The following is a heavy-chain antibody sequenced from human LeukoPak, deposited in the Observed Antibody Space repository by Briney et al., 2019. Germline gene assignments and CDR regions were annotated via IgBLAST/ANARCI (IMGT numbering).Heavy chain of an antibody. J-gene: IGHJ4*02. CDR1: GYTFTSYG. Sequence: ASVKVSCKASGYTFTSYGISWVRQAPGQGLEWMGWINPNSGGTNYAQKFQGRVTMTRDTSISTAYMELSRLRSDDTAVYYCASSRGGSSVYYWGQGTLVTVSS. V-gene: IGHV1-2*02. CDR2: INPNSGGT. D-gene: IGHD6-6*01. CDR3: ASSRGGSSVYY.